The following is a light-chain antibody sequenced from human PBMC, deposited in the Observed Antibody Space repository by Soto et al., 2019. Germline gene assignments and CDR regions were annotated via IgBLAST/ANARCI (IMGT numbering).Light chain of an antibody. CDR3: SSYAGSNIVV. CDR2: EVS. Sequence: QSALTQPPSASGSPGQSVTISCTGTSSDVGGYNSVSWYQQHPGKAPKLMIYEVSKRPSWVPDRFSGSKSGNTASLTVSGLQAEDEADYYCSSYAGSNIVVFGGGTKLTVL. J-gene: IGLJ2*01. CDR1: SSDVGGYNS. V-gene: IGLV2-8*01.